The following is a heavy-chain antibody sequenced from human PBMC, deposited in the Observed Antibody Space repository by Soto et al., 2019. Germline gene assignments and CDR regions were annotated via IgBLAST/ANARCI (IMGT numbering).Heavy chain of an antibody. D-gene: IGHD2-15*01. Sequence: PGGSLRLSCAASGFTFSSYEMNWVRQAPGKGLEWVSYISSSGSAIYYADSVEGRFTISRDNAKNSLYLQMNSLRAEDTAVYYCATERDYCSGGSCYGMDVWGQGTTVTVYS. J-gene: IGHJ6*02. V-gene: IGHV3-48*03. CDR3: ATERDYCSGGSCYGMDV. CDR2: ISSSGSAI. CDR1: GFTFSSYE.